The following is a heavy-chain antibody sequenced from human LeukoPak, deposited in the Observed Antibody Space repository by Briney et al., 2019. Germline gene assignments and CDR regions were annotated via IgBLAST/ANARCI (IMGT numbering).Heavy chain of an antibody. CDR3: ARDTGRQSSGYNYRAYYTPV. Sequence: SVKVSCKASGGTFSSYAISWVRQAPGEGLEWIGGISPIFGTANYAQKFQGRVTITTDESTSTAYMELSSLRSEDTAPHYWARDTGRQSSGYNYRAYYTPVCGKGSSATVSS. CDR2: ISPIFGTA. CDR1: GGTFSSYA. V-gene: IGHV1-69*05. J-gene: IGHJ6*03. D-gene: IGHD5-24*01.